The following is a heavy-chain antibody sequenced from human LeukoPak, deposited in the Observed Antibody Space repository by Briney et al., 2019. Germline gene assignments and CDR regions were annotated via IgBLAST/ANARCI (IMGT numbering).Heavy chain of an antibody. J-gene: IGHJ3*01. V-gene: IGHV3-7*01. CDR3: EGERGDAFDV. Sequence: GGSLRLFSAASGFTFSSYWMNWVSQAQRQGLEWVANIKHDASEIYYVDSVKGRFTISRDNAKNSLYLQMKNLRAEDTAVYYCEGERGDAFDVWGQGTMVTVSS. CDR2: IKHDASEI. CDR1: GFTFSSYW.